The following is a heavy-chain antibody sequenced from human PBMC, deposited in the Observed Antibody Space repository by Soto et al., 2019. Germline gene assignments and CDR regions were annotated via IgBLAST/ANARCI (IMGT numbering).Heavy chain of an antibody. CDR1: GFTFSSYA. Sequence: LRLSCAASGFTFSSYAMSWVRQAPGKGLEWVSAISGSGGSTYYADSVKGRFTISRDNSKNTLYLQMNSLRAEDTAVYYCANKPPLPTVAGSWGQGTLVTVSS. J-gene: IGHJ5*02. D-gene: IGHD4-4*01. V-gene: IGHV3-23*01. CDR2: ISGSGGST. CDR3: ANKPPLPTVAGS.